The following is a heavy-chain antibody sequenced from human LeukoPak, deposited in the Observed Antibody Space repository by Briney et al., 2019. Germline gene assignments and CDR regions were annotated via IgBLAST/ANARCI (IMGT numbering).Heavy chain of an antibody. J-gene: IGHJ4*02. Sequence: SETLSLTCTVSGGSISSYYWSWIRQPPGKGLEWIGYIYYSGSTNYNPSLKSRVTISVDTSKNQFSLKLSSVTAADTAVYYCARDYAYWGQGTLVTVSS. CDR3: ARDYAY. CDR2: IYYSGST. V-gene: IGHV4-59*01. CDR1: GGSISSYY. D-gene: IGHD3-16*01.